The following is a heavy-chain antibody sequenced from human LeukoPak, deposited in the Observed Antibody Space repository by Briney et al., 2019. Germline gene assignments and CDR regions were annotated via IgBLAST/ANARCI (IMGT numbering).Heavy chain of an antibody. Sequence: ASVKVSCKASGYTFTSYYMHWVRQAPGQGLEWMGWISAYNGNTNYAQKLQGRVTMTTDTSTSTAYMELRSLRSDDTAVYYCARDFRVLRYSYGPTSNYGMDVWGQWTTVTVSS. CDR1: GYTFTSYY. J-gene: IGHJ6*02. V-gene: IGHV1-18*04. D-gene: IGHD5-18*01. CDR2: ISAYNGNT. CDR3: ARDFRVLRYSYGPTSNYGMDV.